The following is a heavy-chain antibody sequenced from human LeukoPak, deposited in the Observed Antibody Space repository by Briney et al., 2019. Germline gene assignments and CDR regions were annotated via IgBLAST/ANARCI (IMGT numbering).Heavy chain of an antibody. CDR2: ISGSGGST. Sequence: GSLRLSCAASRFTFSSYAMSWVRQAPGKGLEWVSAISGSGGSTYYADSVKGRFTISRDNSKNTLYLQMNSLRAEDTAVYYCAKRRGLELLYYYYMDVWGKGTTVTVSS. CDR3: AKRRGLELLYYYYMDV. D-gene: IGHD1-7*01. J-gene: IGHJ6*03. V-gene: IGHV3-23*01. CDR1: RFTFSSYA.